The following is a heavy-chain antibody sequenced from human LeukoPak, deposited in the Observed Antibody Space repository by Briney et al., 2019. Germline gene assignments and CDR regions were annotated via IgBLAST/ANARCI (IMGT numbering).Heavy chain of an antibody. V-gene: IGHV4-38-2*02. D-gene: IGHD4-11*01. CDR1: GYSISSGYY. Sequence: SETLSLTCTVSGYSISSGYYWGWIRPPPGKGLEWIGSIYHSGSTYYNPSLKSRVTISVDTSKNQFSLKLSSVTAADTAVYYCARRTTVTTSYFDYWGQGTLVTVSS. CDR2: IYHSGST. CDR3: ARRTTVTTSYFDY. J-gene: IGHJ4*02.